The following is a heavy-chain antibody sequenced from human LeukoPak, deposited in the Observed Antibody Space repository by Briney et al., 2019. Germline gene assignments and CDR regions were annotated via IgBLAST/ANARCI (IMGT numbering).Heavy chain of an antibody. D-gene: IGHD5-24*01. CDR2: IIGSGGST. Sequence: GGSLRLSCAATGFTFSSYAMSWVRQAPGMGLEWVSAIIGSGGSTYYANSVKGRFTISRDNSKNTLYLQMNSLRAEDTAVYYCAKGAGDGYNYGAFDNWGQGTRVTVSS. CDR3: AKGAGDGYNYGAFDN. J-gene: IGHJ3*02. V-gene: IGHV3-23*01. CDR1: GFTFSSYA.